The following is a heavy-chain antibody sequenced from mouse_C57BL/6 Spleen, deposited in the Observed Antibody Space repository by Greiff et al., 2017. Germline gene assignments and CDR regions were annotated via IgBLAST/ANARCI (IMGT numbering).Heavy chain of an antibody. J-gene: IGHJ2*01. D-gene: IGHD2-3*01. V-gene: IGHV1-82*01. Sequence: VQLQQSGPELVKPGASVKISCKASGYAFSSSWMHWVKQRPGKGLEWIGRIYPGDGDTNYNGKFKGKATLTADKSSSTAYMQLSSLTSEDSAVYFCASYEGFDYWGQGTTLTVSS. CDR2: IYPGDGDT. CDR1: GYAFSSSW. CDR3: ASYEGFDY.